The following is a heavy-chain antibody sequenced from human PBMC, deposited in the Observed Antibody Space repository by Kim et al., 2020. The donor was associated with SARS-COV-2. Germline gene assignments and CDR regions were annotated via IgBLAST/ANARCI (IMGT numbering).Heavy chain of an antibody. CDR1: GGSISSGGYY. D-gene: IGHD2-15*01. V-gene: IGHV4-31*03. CDR2: IYYSGST. CDR3: ARVGWVVVAATPGEIWFDP. J-gene: IGHJ5*02. Sequence: SETLSLTCTVSGGSISSGGYYWSRIRQHPGKGLEWIGYIYYSGSTYYNPSLKSRVTISVDTSKNQFSLKLSSVTAADTAVYYCARVGWVVVAATPGEIWFDPWGQGTLVTVSS.